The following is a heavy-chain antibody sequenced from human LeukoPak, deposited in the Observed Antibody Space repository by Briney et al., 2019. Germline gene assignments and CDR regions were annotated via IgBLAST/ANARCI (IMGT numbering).Heavy chain of an antibody. D-gene: IGHD2-15*01. CDR1: GGSISSSSYY. V-gene: IGHV4-39*07. J-gene: IGHJ6*03. CDR2: IYYSGST. Sequence: SETLSLTCTVSGGSISSSSYYWGWIRQPPGKGLEWIGSIYYSGSTYYNPSLKSRVTISVDTSKNQFSLKLSSVTAADTAVYYCARARIQRRRGGGSLYYYYYYMDVWGKGTTVTVSS. CDR3: ARARIQRRRGGGSLYYYYYYMDV.